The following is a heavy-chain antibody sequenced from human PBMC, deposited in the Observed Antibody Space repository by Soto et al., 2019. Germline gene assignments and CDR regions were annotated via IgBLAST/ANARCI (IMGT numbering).Heavy chain of an antibody. D-gene: IGHD4-17*01. CDR2: ISYDGSNK. Sequence: GESLKISCAASGFTFSSYAMHWVRQAPGKGLEWVAVISYDGSNKYYADSVKGRFTISRDNSKNTLYLQMNSLRAEDTAVYYCARGACYGDYGGVGAFDIWGQGTMVTVSS. V-gene: IGHV3-30*04. CDR3: ARGACYGDYGGVGAFDI. J-gene: IGHJ3*02. CDR1: GFTFSSYA.